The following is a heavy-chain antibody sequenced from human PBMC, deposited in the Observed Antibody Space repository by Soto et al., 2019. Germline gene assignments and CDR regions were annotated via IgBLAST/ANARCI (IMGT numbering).Heavy chain of an antibody. CDR3: ARVAGTGVYYYGMDV. J-gene: IGHJ6*02. D-gene: IGHD1-26*01. CDR2: IIPILGIA. V-gene: IGHV1-69*02. Sequence: SVKVSCKASGGTFSSYTISWVRQAPGQGLEWMGRIIPILGIANYAQKFQGRVTITADKSTSTAYMELSSLRSEDTAVYYCARVAGTGVYYYGMDVWGQGTTVTAP. CDR1: GGTFSSYT.